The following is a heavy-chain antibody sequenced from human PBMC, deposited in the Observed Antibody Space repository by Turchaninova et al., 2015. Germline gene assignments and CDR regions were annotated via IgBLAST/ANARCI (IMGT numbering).Heavy chain of an antibody. D-gene: IGHD2-21*01. Sequence: QVQLVESGGGVVQPGGCLRLSCAASGFTFRKAVMHWVRQAPGKGLEWVAVISSDGSTKYYADSVKGRFTVSRDNSKNTLFLQMNSLRAEDTAVYYCAGQIASGHWGQGTLVTVSS. CDR1: GFTFRKAV. J-gene: IGHJ4*02. V-gene: IGHV3-30*03. CDR2: ISSDGSTK. CDR3: AGQIASGH.